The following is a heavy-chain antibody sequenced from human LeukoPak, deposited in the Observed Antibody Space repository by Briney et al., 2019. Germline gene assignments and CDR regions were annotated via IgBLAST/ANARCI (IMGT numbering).Heavy chain of an antibody. CDR2: ISAYNGNT. CDR1: GYTFTSYG. CDR3: ASTNSGSYMLYDAFDI. J-gene: IGHJ3*02. Sequence: ASVKVSCKASGYTFTSYGISWVRQAPGQGLEWMGWISAYNGNTNHAQKLQGRVTMTTDTSTSTAYMELRSLRSDDTAVYYCASTNSGSYMLYDAFDIWGQGTMVTVSS. D-gene: IGHD1-26*01. V-gene: IGHV1-18*01.